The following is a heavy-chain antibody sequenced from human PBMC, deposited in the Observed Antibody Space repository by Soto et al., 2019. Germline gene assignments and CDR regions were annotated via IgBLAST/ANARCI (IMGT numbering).Heavy chain of an antibody. D-gene: IGHD6-13*01. Sequence: GGSLRLSXAASGFTFSSYATSWVRQAPGKGLEWVSAISGSGGSTYYADSVKSRFTISRDNSKNTLYLQMNSLRAEDTAAYYCAKDVRYSSSWYFDYWGQGTLVTVSS. V-gene: IGHV3-23*01. J-gene: IGHJ4*02. CDR1: GFTFSSYA. CDR2: ISGSGGST. CDR3: AKDVRYSSSWYFDY.